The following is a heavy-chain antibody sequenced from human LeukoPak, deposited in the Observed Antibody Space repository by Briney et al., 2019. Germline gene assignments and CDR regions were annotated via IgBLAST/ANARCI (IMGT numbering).Heavy chain of an antibody. V-gene: IGHV3-74*01. CDR3: ARGRPHGNDY. D-gene: IGHD4-23*01. CDR1: GFTFSSYW. J-gene: IGHJ4*02. Sequence: QPGGSLRLSCEVSGFTFSSYWIHWVRQAPGKGLVWVSRFSDDEGRTVYADSVKGRFTISKDNAKNTLYLQMNSLRAEDTAVYYCARGRPHGNDYWGQGTLVTVSS. CDR2: FSDDEGRT.